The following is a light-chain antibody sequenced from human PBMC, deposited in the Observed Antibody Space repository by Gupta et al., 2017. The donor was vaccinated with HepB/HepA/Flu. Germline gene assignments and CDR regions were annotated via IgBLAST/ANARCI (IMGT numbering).Light chain of an antibody. CDR1: QSISSY. Sequence: DIQMTQSPSSLSASVGDRVTITCRASQSISSYLNWYQQKPGKAPKLLIYAASSLQSGVPSRFSGSGSGKDFTLTISSRQPEDFATYYCQQSYSNPRLTFGGGTKVEIK. V-gene: IGKV1-39*01. J-gene: IGKJ4*01. CDR3: QQSYSNPRLT. CDR2: AAS.